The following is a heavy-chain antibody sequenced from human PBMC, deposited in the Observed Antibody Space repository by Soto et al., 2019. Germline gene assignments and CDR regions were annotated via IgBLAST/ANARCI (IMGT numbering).Heavy chain of an antibody. V-gene: IGHV3-7*01. CDR3: ARDEDYIGSPTYQLSSRGYYYYAMDV. Sequence: TGGSLRLSCASSGLTFSAYWMTWVRQAPGKGLEWVANIRQDGTKKYYVDSVKGRFAISRDNANNSLYLQMNSLRAEDTAVYYCARDEDYIGSPTYQLSSRGYYYYAMDVWGPGTTVTVSS. CDR1: GLTFSAYW. CDR2: IRQDGTKK. J-gene: IGHJ6*02. D-gene: IGHD3-10*01.